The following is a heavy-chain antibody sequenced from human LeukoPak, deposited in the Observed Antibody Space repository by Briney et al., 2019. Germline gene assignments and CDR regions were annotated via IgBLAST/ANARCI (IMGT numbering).Heavy chain of an antibody. D-gene: IGHD3-10*01. CDR3: AHRRGGSGKYYFDY. J-gene: IGHJ4*02. Sequence: SGPTLLKSTQTLTLTSTFSGFSLSTSGVGVGWIRQPPGKALEWLALIYWDDDMRYSPSLKSRLTITKDTSKNQVVLTMTNMGPVDTATYYCAHRRGGSGKYYFDYWGQGTLVTVSS. CDR1: GFSLSTSGVG. V-gene: IGHV2-5*02. CDR2: IYWDDDM.